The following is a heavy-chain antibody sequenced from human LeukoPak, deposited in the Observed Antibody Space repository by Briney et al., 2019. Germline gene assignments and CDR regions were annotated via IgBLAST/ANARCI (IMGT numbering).Heavy chain of an antibody. V-gene: IGHV4-59*08. CDR2: IYYSGST. CDR3: ARHVGWFDP. CDR1: GGSISSYY. J-gene: IGHJ5*02. Sequence: SETLSFTCTVSGGSISSYYWSWIRQPPGKGLEWIGYIYYSGSTNYNPSLKSRVTISVDTSKNQFSLKLSSVTAADTAVYYCARHVGWFDPWGQGTLVTVSS.